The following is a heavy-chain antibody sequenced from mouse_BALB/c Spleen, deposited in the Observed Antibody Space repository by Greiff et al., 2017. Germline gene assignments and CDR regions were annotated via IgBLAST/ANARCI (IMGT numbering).Heavy chain of an antibody. Sequence: EVQGVESGGGLVQPGGSRKLSCAASGFTFSSFGMHWVRQAPEKGLEWVAYISSGSSTIYYADTVKGRFTISRDNPKNTLFLQMTSLRSEDTAMYYCARGDYGPLFAYWGQGTLVTVSA. CDR3: ARGDYGPLFAY. V-gene: IGHV5-17*02. CDR2: ISSGSSTI. CDR1: GFTFSSFG. J-gene: IGHJ3*01. D-gene: IGHD1-1*01.